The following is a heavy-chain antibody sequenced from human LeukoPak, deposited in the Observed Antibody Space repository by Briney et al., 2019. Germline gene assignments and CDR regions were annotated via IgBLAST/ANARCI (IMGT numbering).Heavy chain of an antibody. J-gene: IGHJ4*02. CDR1: GGSISSYY. D-gene: IGHD6-6*01. Sequence: SETLSLTCTVSGGSISSYYWGWIRQPPGKGLEWIGYIYYSGNTNYNPSLKSRVTISVDTSKNQFSLKLSSVTAADTAVYYCARTKYSSSSFDYWGQGTLVTVSS. V-gene: IGHV4-59*01. CDR3: ARTKYSSSSFDY. CDR2: IYYSGNT.